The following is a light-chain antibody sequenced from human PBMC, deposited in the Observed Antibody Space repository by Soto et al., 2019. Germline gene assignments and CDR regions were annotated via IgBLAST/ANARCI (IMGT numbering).Light chain of an antibody. V-gene: IGKV3-11*01. CDR1: QSVSSN. J-gene: IGKJ5*01. CDR2: DAS. CDR3: QQRINWVT. Sequence: EIVLTQSPATLSLSPGERATLSCRASQSVSSNLAWYQQKPGQAPRLLIYDASNRATGIPARFSGSGSGTDFTLTISSLEPEDFAVYYCQQRINWVTFGQGTRLEIK.